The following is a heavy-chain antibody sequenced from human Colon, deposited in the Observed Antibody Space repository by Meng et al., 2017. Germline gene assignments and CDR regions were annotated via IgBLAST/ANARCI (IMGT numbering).Heavy chain of an antibody. CDR3: ARHGGWHFDY. Sequence: QVELQESGPGLVGPSGTLSLTCAVSGGSISSSNYWSWVRQPPGKGLEWIGQIHLSGSPSYNPSLESRVTISVDKSKNQLSLRLTSVTAADTAIYYCARHGGWHFDYWGQGTLVTVSS. CDR1: GGSISSSNY. D-gene: IGHD6-19*01. CDR2: IHLSGSP. V-gene: IGHV4-4*02. J-gene: IGHJ4*02.